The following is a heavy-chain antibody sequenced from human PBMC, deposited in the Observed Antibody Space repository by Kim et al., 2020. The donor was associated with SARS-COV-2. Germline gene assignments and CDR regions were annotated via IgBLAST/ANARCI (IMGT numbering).Heavy chain of an antibody. V-gene: IGHV3-66*01. D-gene: IGHD3-22*01. J-gene: IGHJ1*01. CDR3: ATVVFYYDAGYFKN. Sequence: ADTVKGRLVISKDHSKNTLYLQMNSLRAEDTAVYYCATVVFYYDAGYFKNWGQGTLVIVSS.